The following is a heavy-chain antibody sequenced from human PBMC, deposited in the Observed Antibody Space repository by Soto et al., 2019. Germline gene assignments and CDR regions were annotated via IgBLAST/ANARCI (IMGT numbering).Heavy chain of an antibody. CDR1: GYTFTSYA. CDR3: ARADSVAVPPVPDYYYGMDV. CDR2: INAGNGNT. V-gene: IGHV1-3*01. Sequence: ASVKVSCKASGYTFTSYAMHWVRQAPGQRLEWMGWINAGNGNTKYSQKFQGRVTITRDTSASTAYMELSSLRSEDTAVYYCARADSVAVPPVPDYYYGMDVWGQGTTVTVSS. J-gene: IGHJ6*02. D-gene: IGHD2-2*01.